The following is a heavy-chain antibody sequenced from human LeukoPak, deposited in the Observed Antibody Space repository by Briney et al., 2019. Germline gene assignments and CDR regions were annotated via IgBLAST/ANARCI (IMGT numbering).Heavy chain of an antibody. V-gene: IGHV2-5*02. CDR3: AHSGWYYDFWSGYPFDP. Sequence: SGPTLVNPTQTLTLTCTFSGFLFSTRGVGVGWIRQPPVRALEWLALIYWDDSKLYSLSLKSRLTITKDTSKNQVVLSMTNTDPVDTATYYCAHSGWYYDFWSGYPFDPWGQGTLVTVSS. CDR1: GFLFSTRGVG. J-gene: IGHJ5*02. CDR2: IYWDDSK. D-gene: IGHD3-3*01.